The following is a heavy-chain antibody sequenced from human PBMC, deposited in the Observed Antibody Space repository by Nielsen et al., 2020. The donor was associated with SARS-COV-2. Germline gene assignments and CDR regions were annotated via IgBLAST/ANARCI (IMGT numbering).Heavy chain of an antibody. CDR1: GFNFDDYT. D-gene: IGHD2-21*02. CDR3: AKTAPYYFDY. CDR2: INWDGDDT. J-gene: IGHJ4*02. V-gene: IGHV3-43*01. Sequence: GGSLRLSCAASGFNFDDYTMHWVRQAPGKGLEWVSLINWDGDDTYYADSVKGRFTVSRDSSKNTLYLQMNSLRAEDTAIYYCAKTAPYYFDYWGQGTLVTVSS.